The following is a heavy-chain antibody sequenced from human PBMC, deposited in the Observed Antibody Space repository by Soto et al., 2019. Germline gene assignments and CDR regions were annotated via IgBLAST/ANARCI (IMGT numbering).Heavy chain of an antibody. Sequence: GGALGLSCEASGFTFSTYSMHGIRQPRGKGLEWLAAIWYDGTQKYYADSVKGRFIISRDNSKKTLYLEMNSLRAEDTAVYYCASLAGTTSYWGQGTLVTVAP. J-gene: IGHJ4*02. D-gene: IGHD1-1*01. V-gene: IGHV3-33*01. CDR3: ASLAGTTSY. CDR1: GFTFSTYS. CDR2: IWYDGTQK.